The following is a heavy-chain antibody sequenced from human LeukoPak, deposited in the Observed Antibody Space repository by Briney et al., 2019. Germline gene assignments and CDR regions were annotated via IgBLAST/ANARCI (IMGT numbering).Heavy chain of an antibody. CDR1: GFTFTTYW. CDR2: IKQDGSEK. D-gene: IGHD2-15*01. Sequence: PGGSLRLSCVGSGFTFTTYWMSWVRQAPGKGLEWVADIKQDGSEKYYVASVKGRFTISRQNAKNSLFLQMNSLRAEDTAVYYCARHRSGGSQDDAFDIWGQGTMVTVSS. CDR3: ARHRSGGSQDDAFDI. J-gene: IGHJ3*02. V-gene: IGHV3-7*01.